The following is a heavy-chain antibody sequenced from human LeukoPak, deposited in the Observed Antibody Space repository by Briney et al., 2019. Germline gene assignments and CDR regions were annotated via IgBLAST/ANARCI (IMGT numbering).Heavy chain of an antibody. D-gene: IGHD3-16*01. V-gene: IGHV3-21*01. CDR3: ASLGDYVWGSNDY. CDR2: ISSSSSYI. Sequence: PGGSLRLSCAASGFTFSSYSMNWVRQAPGKGLEWVSSISSSSSYIYYADSVKGRFTFSRDNAKDSLYLQMNSLRAEDTAVYYCASLGDYVWGSNDYWGQGTLVTVSS. J-gene: IGHJ4*02. CDR1: GFTFSSYS.